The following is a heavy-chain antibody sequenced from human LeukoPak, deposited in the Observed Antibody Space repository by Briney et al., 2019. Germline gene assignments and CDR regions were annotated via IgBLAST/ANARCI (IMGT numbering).Heavy chain of an antibody. J-gene: IGHJ6*03. Sequence: GGSLRLSCAASGFTFSSYGMHWVRQAPGKGLERVAVIWYDGSNKYYADSVKGRFTISRDNSKNTLYLQMSSLRAEDTAVYYCAKGYSYYYYYMDVWGKGTTVTVSS. D-gene: IGHD2-15*01. CDR1: GFTFSSYG. CDR3: AKGYSYYYYYMDV. CDR2: IWYDGSNK. V-gene: IGHV3-33*06.